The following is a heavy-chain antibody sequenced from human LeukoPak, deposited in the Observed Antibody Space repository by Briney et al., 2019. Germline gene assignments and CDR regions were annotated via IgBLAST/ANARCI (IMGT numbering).Heavy chain of an antibody. CDR3: ARDHDYGGNSPFDY. CDR1: GFTFSSYG. Sequence: GGSLRLSCAASGFTFSSYGMHWVRQAPGKGLEWVAVIWYDGSNKYYADSVKGRFTVSRDNSKNTLYLQMNSLRAEDTAVYYCARDHDYGGNSPFDYWGQGTLVTVSS. V-gene: IGHV3-33*01. J-gene: IGHJ4*02. CDR2: IWYDGSNK. D-gene: IGHD4-23*01.